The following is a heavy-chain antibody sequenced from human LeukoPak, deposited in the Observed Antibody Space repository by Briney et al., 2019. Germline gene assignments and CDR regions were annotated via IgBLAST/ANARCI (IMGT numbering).Heavy chain of an antibody. Sequence: ASVKVSCKASGYTFTKYFLHWVRQAPGQGPEWMGWINPNGGGTIYAQKFQGRVTMTRDTSISTAYMEVNRLTSDDTAVYYCARDDYGDLQYFENWGQGTLVTVSS. D-gene: IGHD4-17*01. V-gene: IGHV1-2*02. CDR1: GYTFTKYF. CDR3: ARDDYGDLQYFEN. J-gene: IGHJ4*02. CDR2: INPNGGGT.